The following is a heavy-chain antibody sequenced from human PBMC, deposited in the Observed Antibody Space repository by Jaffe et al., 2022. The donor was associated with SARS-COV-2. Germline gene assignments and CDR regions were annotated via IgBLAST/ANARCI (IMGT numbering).Heavy chain of an antibody. Sequence: VQLVQSGAEVKKPGASVKVSCKASGYTFISYDINWVRQATGQGLEWMGWMNPNSGNIGFAEKFKGRVAMTRNTSTNTAYMELTSLRSGDTAVYYCARSDYDYFSMDVWGTGTTVTVSS. CDR1: GYTFISYD. V-gene: IGHV1-8*01. CDR3: ARSDYDYFSMDV. J-gene: IGHJ6*03. CDR2: MNPNSGNI.